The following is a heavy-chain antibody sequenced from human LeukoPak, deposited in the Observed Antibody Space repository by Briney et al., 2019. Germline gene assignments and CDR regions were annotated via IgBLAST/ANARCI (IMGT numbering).Heavy chain of an antibody. CDR1: GYTFTSYG. Sequence: ASVKVSCKASGYTFTSYGISWVRQAPGQGLEWMGWISAYNGNTHYAQKLQGRVTMTTDTSTSTAYMELRSLRSDDTAVYYCARGIAARRGRDAFDIWGQGTMVTVSS. CDR3: ARGIAARRGRDAFDI. D-gene: IGHD6-6*01. J-gene: IGHJ3*02. CDR2: ISAYNGNT. V-gene: IGHV1-18*01.